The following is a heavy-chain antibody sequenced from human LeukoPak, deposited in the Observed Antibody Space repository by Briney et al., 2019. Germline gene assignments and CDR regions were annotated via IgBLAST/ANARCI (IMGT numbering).Heavy chain of an antibody. CDR1: GFTFSSYS. CDR3: AKGRYYNILTGYYVRRGLDY. D-gene: IGHD3-9*01. Sequence: GGSLRLSCAASGFTFSSYSMNWVRQAPGKGLEWVSSISTSSIYIYYADSMKGRFTISRDNAKNSLYLQMNSLRAEDTALYYCAKGRYYNILTGYYVRRGLDYWGQGTLVTVSS. J-gene: IGHJ4*02. CDR2: ISTSSIYI. V-gene: IGHV3-21*04.